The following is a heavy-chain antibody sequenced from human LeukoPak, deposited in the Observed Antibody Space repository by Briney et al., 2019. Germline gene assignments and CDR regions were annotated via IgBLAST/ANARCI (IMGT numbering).Heavy chain of an antibody. CDR3: AKGAPYSSSLSNWFGP. CDR1: GFTFSSYA. CDR2: ISGSGGST. V-gene: IGHV3-23*01. Sequence: PGGSLRLSCAASGFTFSSYAMTWVRQAPGKGLEWVSAISGSGGSTHYADSVKGRFTISRDNSKNTLYLQMNSLRPEDTAVYYCAKGAPYSSSLSNWFGPWGQGTLVTVSS. D-gene: IGHD6-6*01. J-gene: IGHJ5*02.